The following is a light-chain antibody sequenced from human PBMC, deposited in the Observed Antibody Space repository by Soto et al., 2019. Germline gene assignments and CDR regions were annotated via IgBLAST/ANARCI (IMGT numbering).Light chain of an antibody. CDR1: QSFGNN. CDR2: GAS. J-gene: IGKJ3*01. CDR3: QQYNNWPFT. Sequence: IVMTQSPATLSVSPGERATLSCRASQSFGNNLAWYQEKPGQAPRLLIYGASTRATGIPARFSGSGPGTEFTLTIRSMQSEDFAIYYCQQYNNWPFTFGPGTKVDIK. V-gene: IGKV3D-15*01.